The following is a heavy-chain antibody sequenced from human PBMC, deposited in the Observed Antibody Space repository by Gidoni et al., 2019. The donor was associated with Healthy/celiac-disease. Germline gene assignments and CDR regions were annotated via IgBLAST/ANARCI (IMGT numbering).Heavy chain of an antibody. CDR1: AFTLSSYA. CDR3: AKVLGGGIAVAVGT. J-gene: IGHJ5*02. CDR2: ISGSGGST. Sequence: EVQLLESGGGLVQPGGSLRLSCAASAFTLSSYAMSWVRQAPGKGLEWVSAISGSGGSTYYAASVKGRFTISRDNSKNTLYLQMNSLRAEDTAVYYCAKVLGGGIAVAVGTWGQGTLVTVSS. D-gene: IGHD6-19*01. V-gene: IGHV3-23*01.